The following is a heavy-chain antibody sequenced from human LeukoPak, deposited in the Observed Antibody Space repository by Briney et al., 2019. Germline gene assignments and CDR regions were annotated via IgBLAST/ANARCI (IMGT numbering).Heavy chain of an antibody. J-gene: IGHJ3*02. CDR1: GYSISSGYY. V-gene: IGHV4-38-2*02. D-gene: IGHD2-21*01. CDR3: ARDGGLVKRAFDI. Sequence: SETLSLTCTVSGYSISSGYYWGWIRQPPGKGLEWIGYIYYSGSTNYNPSLKSRVTISVDTSKNQFSLKLSSVTAADTAVYYCARDGGLVKRAFDIWGQGTMVTVSS. CDR2: IYYSGST.